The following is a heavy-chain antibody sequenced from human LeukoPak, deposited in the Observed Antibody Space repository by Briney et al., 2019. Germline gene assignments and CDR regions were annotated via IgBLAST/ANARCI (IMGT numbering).Heavy chain of an antibody. J-gene: IGHJ4*02. CDR3: ARVPPTGLSDY. V-gene: IGHV1-18*01. CDR1: GYTFTSYG. CDR2: ISAYNGNT. Sequence: ASVKVSCKASGYTFTSYGISWVRQAPGQGLEWMGWISAYNGNTNYAQKLQGRVTMTTDTSTSTVYMELSSLRSEDTAVYYCARVPPTGLSDYWGQGTLVTVSS. D-gene: IGHD4-17*01.